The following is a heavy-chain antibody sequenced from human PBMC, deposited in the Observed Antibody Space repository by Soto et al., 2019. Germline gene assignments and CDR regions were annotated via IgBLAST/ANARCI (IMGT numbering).Heavy chain of an antibody. Sequence: EVQLLESGGGFVHPGGSLRLSCAASGFTFSNYAMSWVRQAPGRGLEWVSAISGSGGSTYYADSVKGRFTISRDNSKNTLSLQVNSLNAEDTALYYCAKPYYEILTGYSPCDSWGQGTLVTVSS. V-gene: IGHV3-23*01. J-gene: IGHJ4*02. CDR1: GFTFSNYA. CDR3: AKPYYEILTGYSPCDS. D-gene: IGHD3-9*01. CDR2: ISGSGGST.